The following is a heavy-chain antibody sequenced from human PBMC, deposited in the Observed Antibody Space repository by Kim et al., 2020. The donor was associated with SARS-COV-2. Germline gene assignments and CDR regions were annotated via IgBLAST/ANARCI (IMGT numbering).Heavy chain of an antibody. Sequence: GGSLRLSCGASGFSFNNFGMHWVRQAPGKGLEWVAVVSYDGKYKYHTDSVKGRFTISRDNAKNTLYLQMNSLRAEDTAVYYCARDISSRYFDYWGQGTLVTVSS. CDR2: VSYDGKYK. D-gene: IGHD3-16*02. V-gene: IGHV3-33*05. CDR3: ARDISSRYFDY. J-gene: IGHJ4*02. CDR1: GFSFNNFG.